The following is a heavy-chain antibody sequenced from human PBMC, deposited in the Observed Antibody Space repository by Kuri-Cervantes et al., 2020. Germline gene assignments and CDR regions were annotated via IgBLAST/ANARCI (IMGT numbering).Heavy chain of an antibody. CDR2: IYYSGST. CDR1: GDSISSYY. V-gene: IGHV4-59*13. Sequence: SETLSLTCTVSGDSISSYYWSWIRQPPGKGLEWIGSIYYSGSTNYNPSLKRRVTIPEDTSKNQFSLKLSSVPAADTAVYYCARGGDSSGPTFEFWGQGTLVTVSS. CDR3: ARGGDSSGPTFEF. J-gene: IGHJ4*02. D-gene: IGHD6-25*01.